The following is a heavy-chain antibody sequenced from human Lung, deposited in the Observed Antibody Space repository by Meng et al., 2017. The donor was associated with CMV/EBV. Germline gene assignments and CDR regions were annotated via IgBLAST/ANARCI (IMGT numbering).Heavy chain of an antibody. CDR3: ARSDSYGDFDS. J-gene: IGHJ4*02. Sequence: LSLTCAASGFTFSHYKMNWVRQAPGKGREWVSYISRSDNTKDYADSVKGRFTISRDNAKNSLYLHMNSLRADDTAVYYCARSDSYGDFDSWGQGTLVTVSS. V-gene: IGHV3-48*03. CDR2: ISRSDNTK. CDR1: GFTFSHYK. D-gene: IGHD5-18*01.